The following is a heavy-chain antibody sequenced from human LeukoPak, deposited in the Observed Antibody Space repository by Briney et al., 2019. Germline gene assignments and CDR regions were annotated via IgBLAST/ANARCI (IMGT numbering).Heavy chain of an antibody. Sequence: GGSLRLSCAASGVTFSSYAMSWVRQAPGKGLEWVSAISGSGGSTYYADSVKARFTISRDNSKNTLYLQLKSVSAADTAVYYCAKSPISTDGAFDIWGPGTMVTVSS. CDR1: GVTFSSYA. J-gene: IGHJ3*02. CDR2: ISGSGGST. D-gene: IGHD2-8*02. CDR3: AKSPISTDGAFDI. V-gene: IGHV3-23*01.